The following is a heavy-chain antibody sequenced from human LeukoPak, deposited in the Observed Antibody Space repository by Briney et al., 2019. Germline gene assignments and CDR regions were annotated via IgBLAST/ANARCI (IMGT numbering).Heavy chain of an antibody. J-gene: IGHJ4*02. CDR3: ARVSVLGMVYYYDY. CDR1: GIAFSTYW. Sequence: GGSLRLSCAASGIAFSTYWMHWVRQAPGKELVWVSRIYSDGSRPSYADSVRGRFTISRDNAKNTVYLQMNSLEAEDTAVYYCARVSVLGMVYYYDYWGQGTLVTVSS. V-gene: IGHV3-74*01. D-gene: IGHD2-8*01. CDR2: IYSDGSRP.